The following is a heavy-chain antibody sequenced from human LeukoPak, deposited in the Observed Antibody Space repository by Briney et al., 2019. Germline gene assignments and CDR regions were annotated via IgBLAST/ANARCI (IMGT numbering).Heavy chain of an antibody. CDR1: GVSFSIYC. CDR2: ISYDGSNK. V-gene: IGHV3-30*03. CDR3: ATGGDSGGRYYFDY. D-gene: IGHD6-19*01. Sequence: GGSLRLSCAASGVSFSIYCMHWVRQAPGKGLEWVSVISYDGSNKYYADSVKGRFTISRDNSKNTLYLQMNSLGAEDTAVYYCATGGDSGGRYYFDYWGQGTLVTVSS. J-gene: IGHJ4*02.